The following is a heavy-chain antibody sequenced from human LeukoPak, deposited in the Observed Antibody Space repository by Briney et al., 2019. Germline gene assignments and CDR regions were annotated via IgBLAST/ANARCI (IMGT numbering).Heavy chain of an antibody. CDR1: GYTFTSYA. D-gene: IGHD6-13*01. Sequence: HGASVKVSCKASGYTFTSYAMHWVRQAPGQRLEWMGWINAGNGNTKYSQEFQGRVTITRDTSASTAYMELSSLRSEDMAVYYCARDASDEYSSSWYYFDYWGQGTLVTVSS. J-gene: IGHJ4*02. CDR2: INAGNGNT. CDR3: ARDASDEYSSSWYYFDY. V-gene: IGHV1-3*03.